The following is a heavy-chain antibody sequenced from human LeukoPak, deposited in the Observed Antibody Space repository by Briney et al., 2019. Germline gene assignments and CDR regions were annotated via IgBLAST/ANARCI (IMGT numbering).Heavy chain of an antibody. CDR1: GGTFISYN. V-gene: IGHV1-69*06. Sequence: SVKVSCKASGGTFISYNINWVRQAPGQGLEWMGGIFPLSGTANYAQKFQGRVTITADTSTSTAYMELSSLRSEDTAVYYCAKSASWYYFDYWGQGTLVTVSS. CDR2: IFPLSGTA. CDR3: AKSASWYYFDY. J-gene: IGHJ4*02. D-gene: IGHD6-13*01.